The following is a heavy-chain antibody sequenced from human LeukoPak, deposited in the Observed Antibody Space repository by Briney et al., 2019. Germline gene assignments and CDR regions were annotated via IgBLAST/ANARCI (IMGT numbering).Heavy chain of an antibody. J-gene: IGHJ4*02. V-gene: IGHV1-69*06. CDR1: GGIFGSYA. D-gene: IGHD3-16*02. CDR3: AKGSRLREAGSYRF. CDR2: IIPIFDTP. Sequence: ASVKVSCKVSGGIFGSYAINWVRQAPGQGLEWLGRIIPIFDTPNYAQTFQGRVTISADKSTRTVYMELTGLRSEDTALYYCAKGSRLREAGSYRFWGQGTLVTVSS.